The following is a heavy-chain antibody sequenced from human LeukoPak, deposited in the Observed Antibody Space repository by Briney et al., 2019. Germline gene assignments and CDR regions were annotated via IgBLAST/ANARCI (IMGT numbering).Heavy chain of an antibody. J-gene: IGHJ6*02. CDR3: ARDPSHCSSTSCYWGGLGNYGMDV. CDR1: GYTFTSYG. D-gene: IGHD2-2*01. Sequence: ASVKVSCKASGYTFTSYGISWVRQAPGQGLEWMGWITAYNGNTNYAQKLQGRVTMTTDTSTSTAYMELRSLRSDDTAVYYCARDPSHCSSTSCYWGGLGNYGMDVWGQGTTVTVSS. CDR2: ITAYNGNT. V-gene: IGHV1-18*01.